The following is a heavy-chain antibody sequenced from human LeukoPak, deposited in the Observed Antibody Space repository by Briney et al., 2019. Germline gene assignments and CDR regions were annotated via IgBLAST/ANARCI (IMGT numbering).Heavy chain of an antibody. V-gene: IGHV3-21*01. CDR1: GFTFSDYN. J-gene: IGHJ4*02. CDR3: ARDRSSRYCSGGSCYTNFDY. D-gene: IGHD2-15*01. Sequence: GGSLRLSCAASGFTFSDYNMNWVRQAPGKGLEWVSFISSSSSYIFYADSVKGRFTISRDNAKSSLYLQMNSLKAEDTAVYYCARDRSSRYCSGGSCYTNFDYWGQGTLVTVSS. CDR2: ISSSSSYI.